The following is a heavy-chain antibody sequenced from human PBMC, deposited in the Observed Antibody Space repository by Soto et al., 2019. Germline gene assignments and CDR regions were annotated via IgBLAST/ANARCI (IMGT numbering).Heavy chain of an antibody. CDR2: IYYSGST. CDR1: GGSISGYY. CDR3: ARGYGDYGVGDAFDI. V-gene: IGHV4-59*01. Sequence: SETLSLTCTVSGGSISGYYWSWIRQPPGKGLEWIGYIYYSGSTNYNPSLKSRVTISVDTSKNQFSLKLSSVTAADTAVYYCARGYGDYGVGDAFDIWGQGTMVTVSS. J-gene: IGHJ3*02. D-gene: IGHD4-17*01.